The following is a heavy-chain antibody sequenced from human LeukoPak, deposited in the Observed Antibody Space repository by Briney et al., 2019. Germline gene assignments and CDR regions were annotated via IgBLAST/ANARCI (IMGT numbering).Heavy chain of an antibody. CDR3: ARESREGWLRNFDY. J-gene: IGHJ4*02. D-gene: IGHD5-12*01. Sequence: GGSLRLSCAASGFTFSSYEMNWVRQAPGKGLEWVSYISSSGSTIYYADSVKGRFTISRDNAKNSLYLQMNSLRAEDTAVYYCARESREGWLRNFDYWGQGILVTVSS. CDR1: GFTFSSYE. CDR2: ISSSGSTI. V-gene: IGHV3-48*03.